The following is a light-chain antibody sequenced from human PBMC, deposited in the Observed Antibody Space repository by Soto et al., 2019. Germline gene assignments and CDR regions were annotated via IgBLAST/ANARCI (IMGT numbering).Light chain of an antibody. J-gene: IGKJ2*01. CDR3: QQDNSYYT. CDR2: KAS. CDR1: QSISSW. V-gene: IGKV1-5*03. Sequence: DIQMTQSPSTLSASVGDRVTITCRASQSISSWLAWYQQKPGKAPKLLIYKASSLESGVPSRFSGSGSGTEFTLTISSLQPDDVATYYCQQDNSYYTFGQGTKLEIK.